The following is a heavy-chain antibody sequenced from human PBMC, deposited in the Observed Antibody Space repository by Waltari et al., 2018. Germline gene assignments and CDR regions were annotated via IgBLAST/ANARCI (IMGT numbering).Heavy chain of an antibody. V-gene: IGHV3-74*01. D-gene: IGHD2-15*01. CDR3: ANLRTGGYGMEV. J-gene: IGHJ6*02. Sequence: WMHWVSQAPGNGLEWVKRMPSDVTRTAYADSVRVRFTISRDNSKNTLYLQMNSLRAEDKAVYYCANLRTGGYGMEVWGQGPTVNVSS. CDR2: MPSDVTRT. CDR1: W.